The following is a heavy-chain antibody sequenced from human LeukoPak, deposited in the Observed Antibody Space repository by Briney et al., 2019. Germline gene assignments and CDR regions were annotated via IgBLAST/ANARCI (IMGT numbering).Heavy chain of an antibody. V-gene: IGHV1-2*02. Sequence: ASVKVSCKASGYTFTDYYMHWVRQAPGQGLEWMGWINPNSGGTNYAQKFQGRVTMTRDTSISTAYMELSRLRSDDTAVYYCARVNSLAAAGTSFGYWGQGTLVTVSS. CDR2: INPNSGGT. D-gene: IGHD6-13*01. CDR1: GYTFTDYY. J-gene: IGHJ4*02. CDR3: ARVNSLAAAGTSFGY.